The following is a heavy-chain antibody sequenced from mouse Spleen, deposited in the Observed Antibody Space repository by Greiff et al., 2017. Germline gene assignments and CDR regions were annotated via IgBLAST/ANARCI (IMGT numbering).Heavy chain of an antibody. CDR1: GYTFTSYT. CDR3: ARSLLYGSYLDY. J-gene: IGHJ2*01. D-gene: IGHD2-1*01. CDR2: INPSSGYT. Sequence: QVQLKQSGAELARPGASVKMSCKASGYTFTSYTMHWVKQRPGQGLEWIGYINPSSGYTKYNQKFKDKATLTADKSSSTAYMQLSSLTSEDSAVYYCARSLLYGSYLDYWGQGTTLTGSS. V-gene: IGHV1-4*01.